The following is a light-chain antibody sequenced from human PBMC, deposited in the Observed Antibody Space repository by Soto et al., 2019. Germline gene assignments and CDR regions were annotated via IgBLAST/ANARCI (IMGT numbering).Light chain of an antibody. V-gene: IGLV2-14*03. CDR3: SSYTSSSSVV. CDR1: SSDIGAYNY. Sequence: QSALTQPTSVSGSPGQSITISCTGTSSDIGAYNYVSWYQQHPGKAPKLMIRDVRNRPSGVSNRFSGSKSGKTASLTISGLQAVDEADYYSSSYTSSSSVVFGGGTKLTVL. CDR2: DVR. J-gene: IGLJ2*01.